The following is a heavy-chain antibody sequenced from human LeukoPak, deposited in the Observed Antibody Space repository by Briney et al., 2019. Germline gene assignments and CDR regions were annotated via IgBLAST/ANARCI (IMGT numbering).Heavy chain of an antibody. V-gene: IGHV4-59*12. CDR2: IYYSGST. CDR3: AREGYYDSSGYYYYYYYYMDV. J-gene: IGHJ6*03. CDR1: GGSISSYY. Sequence: SETLSLTCTVSGGSISSYYWSWIRQPPGKGLEWIGYIYYSGSTNYNPSLKSRVTISVDTSKNQFSLKLSSVTAADTAVYYCAREGYYDSSGYYYYYYYYMDVWGKGTTVTISS. D-gene: IGHD3-22*01.